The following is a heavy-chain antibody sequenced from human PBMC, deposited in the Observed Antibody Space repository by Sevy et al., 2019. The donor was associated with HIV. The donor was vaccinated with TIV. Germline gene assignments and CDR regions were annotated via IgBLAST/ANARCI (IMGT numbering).Heavy chain of an antibody. CDR1: GFTFGDYA. Sequence: GGSLRLSCTASGFTFGDYAMSWFRQAPGKGLEWVGFIRSKAYGGKTEYAEYVKGRFTISRDDSKSIAYLQMNSLKTEDTAVYYCTRDKAVGYYYSSGYYNLFDYWGQGTLVTVSS. CDR2: IRSKAYGGKT. D-gene: IGHD3-22*01. J-gene: IGHJ4*02. V-gene: IGHV3-49*03. CDR3: TRDKAVGYYYSSGYYNLFDY.